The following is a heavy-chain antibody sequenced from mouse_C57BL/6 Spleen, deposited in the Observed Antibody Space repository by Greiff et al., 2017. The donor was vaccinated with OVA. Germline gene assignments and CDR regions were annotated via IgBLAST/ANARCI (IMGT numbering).Heavy chain of an antibody. D-gene: IGHD1-1*01. CDR1: GYTFTSYW. CDR2: IDPSDSYT. V-gene: IGHV1-59*01. CDR3: ARGITTVVGFDY. J-gene: IGHJ2*01. Sequence: QVQLKQPGAELVRPGTSVKLSCKASGYTFTSYWMHWVKQRPGQGLEWIGVIDPSDSYTNYNQKFKGKATLTVDTSSSTAYMQLSSLTSEDSAVYYCARGITTVVGFDYWGQGTTLTVSS.